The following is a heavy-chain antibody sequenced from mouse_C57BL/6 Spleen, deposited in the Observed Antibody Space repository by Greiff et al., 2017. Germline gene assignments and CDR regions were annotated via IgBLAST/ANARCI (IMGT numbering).Heavy chain of an antibody. J-gene: IGHJ3*01. CDR1: GYTFTSYG. CDR3: ATSTMHTTWAY. V-gene: IGHV1-81*01. D-gene: IGHD2-2*01. Sequence: QVQLQQSGAELARPGASVKLSCKASGYTFTSYGISWVKQRTGQGLGWIGEIFPRNGHTYYNEKFKGKSTLTADKSSSTAYMELRSLTSEDSAVYFCATSTMHTTWAYWGQGTLVTVSA. CDR2: IFPRNGHT.